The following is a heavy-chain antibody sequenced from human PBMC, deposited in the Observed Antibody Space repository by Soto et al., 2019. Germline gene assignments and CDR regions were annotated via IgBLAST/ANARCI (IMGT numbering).Heavy chain of an antibody. CDR3: ARDKEQRSASGWFDP. CDR1: GYTFTRYY. V-gene: IGHV1-46*01. J-gene: IGHJ5*02. D-gene: IGHD6-25*01. Sequence: ASVKVSCKASGYTFTRYYSHWVRQAPGQGLEWMGIINPSGGSTNYAQKFQGRVTLTRDTSTRTVYMELSSLRSEDTAVYYCARDKEQRSASGWFDPRCHGTLV. CDR2: INPSGGST.